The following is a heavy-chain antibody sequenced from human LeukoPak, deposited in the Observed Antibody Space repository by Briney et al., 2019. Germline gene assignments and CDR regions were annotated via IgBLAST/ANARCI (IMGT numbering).Heavy chain of an antibody. V-gene: IGHV3-66*01. CDR3: ARDRIAAAGTIDY. D-gene: IGHD6-13*01. J-gene: IGHJ4*02. Sequence: GGSLRLSCAASGFTVSSNYMSWVRQAPGKGLEWVSVNYSGGSTYYADSVKGRFTIPRDNSKNTLYLQMNSLRAEDTAVYYCARDRIAAAGTIDYWGQGTLVTVSS. CDR1: GFTVSSNY. CDR2: NYSGGST.